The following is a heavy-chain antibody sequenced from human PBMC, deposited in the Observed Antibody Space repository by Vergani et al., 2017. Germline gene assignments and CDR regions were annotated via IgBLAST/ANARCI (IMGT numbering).Heavy chain of an antibody. V-gene: IGHV1-69*01. Sequence: QVQLVQSGAEVKKPGASVKVSCKASGYTFTSYYMHWVRQAPGQGLEWMGGIIPIFGTANYAKKFQGRVTITADESTSTAYMELSSLRAEDTAVYYCAKVGGGVRLGDYGDYAEPDYWGQGTLVTVSS. D-gene: IGHD4-17*01. CDR1: GYTFTSYY. J-gene: IGHJ4*02. CDR2: IIPIFGTA. CDR3: AKVGGGVRLGDYGDYAEPDY.